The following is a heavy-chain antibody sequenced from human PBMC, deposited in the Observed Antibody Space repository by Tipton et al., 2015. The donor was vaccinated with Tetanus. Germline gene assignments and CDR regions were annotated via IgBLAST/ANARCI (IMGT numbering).Heavy chain of an antibody. CDR2: ISNSGTS. D-gene: IGHD3-3*01. V-gene: IGHV4-39*07. CDR1: DESISSSSYY. CDR3: ARGVPRESFYLDH. Sequence: LRLSCTVSDESISSSSYYWGWIRHHPGRGLEWIASISNSGTSYNNPSFRSRVTISVDTSKNQFSLKLNSVTAADTAVYYCARGVPRESFYLDHWGQGKQVAVSS. J-gene: IGHJ4*02.